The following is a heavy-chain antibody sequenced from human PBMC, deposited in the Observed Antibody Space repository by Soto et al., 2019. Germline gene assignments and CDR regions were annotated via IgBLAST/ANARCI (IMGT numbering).Heavy chain of an antibody. D-gene: IGHD6-6*01. J-gene: IGHJ4*02. V-gene: IGHV4-61*01. CDR3: ARHVLSSTVEPRPHFDY. Sequence: SETLSLTCTVSGGSVSSGSYYWSWIRQPPGKGLEWIGYIYYSGSTNYNPSLKSRVTISVDTSKNQFSLKLSSVTAADTAMYYCARHVLSSTVEPRPHFDYWGQGTLVTVSS. CDR2: IYYSGST. CDR1: GGSVSSGSYY.